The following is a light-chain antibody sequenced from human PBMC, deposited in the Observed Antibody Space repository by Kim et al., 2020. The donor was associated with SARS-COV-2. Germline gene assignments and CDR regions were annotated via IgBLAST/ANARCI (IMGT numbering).Light chain of an antibody. V-gene: IGLV3-9*01. CDR3: QVWDSSNVV. CDR2: RDS. J-gene: IGLJ2*01. Sequence: ARGLTARITGGGNNIESKNVHWYQQRPAQAPVLVIYRDSNRPSGIPERFSGSNSGNTATLTISRAQAGDEADYYCQVWDSSNVVFGGGTQLTVL. CDR1: NIESKN.